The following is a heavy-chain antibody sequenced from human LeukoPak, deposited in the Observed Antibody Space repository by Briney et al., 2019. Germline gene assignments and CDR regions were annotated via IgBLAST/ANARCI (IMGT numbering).Heavy chain of an antibody. D-gene: IGHD1-26*01. CDR3: ARASTTKDAFDI. CDR2: IYSGGST. Sequence: GGSLRLSCAASGFTVSSNYMSWVRQAPGKGPEWVSVIYSGGSTYYADSVKGRFTISRDNSKNTLYLQMNSLRAEDTAVYYCARASTTKDAFDIWGQGTMVTVSS. CDR1: GFTVSSNY. J-gene: IGHJ3*02. V-gene: IGHV3-53*01.